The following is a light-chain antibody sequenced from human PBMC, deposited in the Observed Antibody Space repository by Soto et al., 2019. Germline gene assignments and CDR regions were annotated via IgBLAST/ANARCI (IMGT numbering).Light chain of an antibody. CDR1: QSVLYSSNNKNC. CDR3: QQYYSTPFT. V-gene: IGKV4-1*01. J-gene: IGKJ3*01. Sequence: DIVMTQSPDSLAVSLGERATINCKSSQSVLYSSNNKNCLAWYQQKPGQPPKLLIYWASTRESGVPDRFSGSGSGTDFTLTISSLQAEDVAVYYCQQYYSTPFTFGPGTKVDI. CDR2: WAS.